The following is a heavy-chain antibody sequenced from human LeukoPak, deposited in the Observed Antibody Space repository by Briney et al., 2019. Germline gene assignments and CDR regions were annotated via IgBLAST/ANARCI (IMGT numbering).Heavy chain of an antibody. CDR3: ARSGSGSGSPGGYFDY. CDR2: ISGKGEST. Sequence: GGSLRLSCAASGFTFSNAWMSWVRQAPGKGLEYVSGISGKGESTYYADSVKGRFTISRDNSKNTLNLQMGSLRAEDMAVYYCARSGSGSGSPGGYFDYWGQGILVTVSS. D-gene: IGHD1-26*01. CDR1: GFTFSNAW. V-gene: IGHV3-64*02. J-gene: IGHJ4*02.